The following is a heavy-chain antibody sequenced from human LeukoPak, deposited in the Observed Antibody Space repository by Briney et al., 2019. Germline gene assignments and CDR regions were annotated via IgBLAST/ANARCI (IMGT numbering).Heavy chain of an antibody. CDR3: AGEEAAAGGNWFDP. D-gene: IGHD6-13*01. V-gene: IGHV4-61*01. CDR2: IYYSGST. Sequence: SSETLSLTCTVSGGSVSSGSYYWSWIRQPPGRGLEWIGYIYYSGSTNYNPSLKSRVTISVDTSKNQFSLKLSSVTAADTAVYYCAGEEAAAGGNWFDPWGQGTLVTVSS. J-gene: IGHJ5*02. CDR1: GGSVSSGSYY.